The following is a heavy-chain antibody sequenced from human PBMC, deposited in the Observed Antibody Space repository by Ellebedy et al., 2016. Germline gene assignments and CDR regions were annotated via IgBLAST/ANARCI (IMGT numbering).Heavy chain of an antibody. J-gene: IGHJ4*02. CDR3: AGGVTPHFDY. Sequence: SETLSLTCTVSGGSIRIYFWSWIRQLAGRGLEWIGCIVSSGSTNYNPSLKSRVSMSVDTSNNQFSLNLNSVTATDTAVYYCAGGVTPHFDYWGQGILVTVSS. CDR2: IVSSGST. V-gene: IGHV4-4*07. CDR1: GGSIRIYF. D-gene: IGHD2-21*02.